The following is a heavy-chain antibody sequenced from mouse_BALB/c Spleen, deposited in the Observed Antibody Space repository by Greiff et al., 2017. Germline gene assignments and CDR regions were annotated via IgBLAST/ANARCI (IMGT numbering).Heavy chain of an antibody. V-gene: IGHV1S56*01. CDR2: IYPGNVNT. CDR1: GYTFTSYY. J-gene: IGHJ3*01. Sequence: QVQLQQSGPELVKPGASVRISCKASGYTFTSYYIHWVKQRPGQGLEWIGWIYPGNVNTKYNEKFKGKATLTADKSSSTAYMQLSSLTSEDSAVYFCARGGGNYVGFAYWGQGTLVTVSA. CDR3: ARGGGNYVGFAY. D-gene: IGHD2-1*01.